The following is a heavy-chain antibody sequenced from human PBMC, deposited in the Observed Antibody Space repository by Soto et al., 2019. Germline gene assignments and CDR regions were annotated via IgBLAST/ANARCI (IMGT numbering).Heavy chain of an antibody. V-gene: IGHV3-21*01. CDR3: AVIYSSGYLSTVMDV. J-gene: IGHJ6*02. Sequence: GGSLRLSCAASGFTFGSYSMNWVRQAPGKGLEWVSSISSSSSYIYYADSVKGRFTISRDNAKNSLYLQMNSLRAEDTAVYYCAVIYSSGYLSTVMDVWGQGTTVTVSS. CDR2: ISSSSSYI. D-gene: IGHD3-22*01. CDR1: GFTFGSYS.